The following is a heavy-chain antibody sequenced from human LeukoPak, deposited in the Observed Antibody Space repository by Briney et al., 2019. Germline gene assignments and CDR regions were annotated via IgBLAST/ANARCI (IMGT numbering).Heavy chain of an antibody. CDR3: AKDMIRRNGVSDPFDI. D-gene: IGHD5-24*01. V-gene: IGHV3-23*01. J-gene: IGHJ3*02. Sequence: GESLQISCLASGFTFSDFAMNWVRQAPGKGPEWVAHIVGGDGVNTYYADSVKGRFTISRDNPKRTMYLQMTNLRADDAAVYFCAKDMIRRNGVSDPFDIWGQGTMVTVSS. CDR2: IVGGDGVNT. CDR1: GFTFSDFA.